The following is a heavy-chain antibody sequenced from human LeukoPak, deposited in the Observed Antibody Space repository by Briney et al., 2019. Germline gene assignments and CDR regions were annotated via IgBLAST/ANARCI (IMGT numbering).Heavy chain of an antibody. D-gene: IGHD3-22*01. CDR2: ISGSGGST. V-gene: IGHV3-23*01. CDR3: ARGLTYYYDSDGYYWAF. Sequence: GGSLRLSCAASGFTVSGSSLHWVRQAPGKGLEWVSSISGSGGSTYYAGSVKGRFTMSRDNSQNTLHLQMNSLRAEDTAVYYCARGLTYYYDSDGYYWAFWGQGTLVTVSS. J-gene: IGHJ4*02. CDR1: GFTVSGSS.